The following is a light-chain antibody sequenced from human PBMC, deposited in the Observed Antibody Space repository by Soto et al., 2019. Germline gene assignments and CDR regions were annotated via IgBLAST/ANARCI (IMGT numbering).Light chain of an antibody. CDR2: GAS. CDR1: QSVSRSY. CDR3: QQYDSSPWT. J-gene: IGKJ1*01. Sequence: EIVLTQCPGTLSLSPGERATKSSRASQSVSRSYLAWYQQKLGQAPRLLIYGASSRATGIPDRFSGSGSGTDFTLTISRLEPEDFAVYYCQQYDSSPWTFGQGTKVDIK. V-gene: IGKV3-20*01.